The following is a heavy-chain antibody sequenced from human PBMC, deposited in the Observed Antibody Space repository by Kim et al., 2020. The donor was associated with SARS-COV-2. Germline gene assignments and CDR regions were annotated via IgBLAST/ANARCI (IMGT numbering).Heavy chain of an antibody. D-gene: IGHD6-13*01. J-gene: IGHJ4*02. CDR3: AREILLGSSWLSPWD. Sequence: GGSLRLSCAASGFTVSSNYMSWVRQAPGKGLEWVSVIYSGGSTYYADSVKGRFTISRHNSKNTLYLQMNSLRAEDMAVYYCAREILLGSSWLSPWDWGQGTLVTVSS. CDR2: IYSGGST. V-gene: IGHV3-53*04. CDR1: GFTVSSNY.